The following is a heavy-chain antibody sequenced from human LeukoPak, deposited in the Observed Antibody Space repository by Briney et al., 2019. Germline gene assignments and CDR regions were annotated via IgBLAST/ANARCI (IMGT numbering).Heavy chain of an antibody. J-gene: IGHJ4*02. D-gene: IGHD1-26*01. Sequence: ASVKVSCKASGYTFTGYYMHWVRQAPGQGLEWMGWINPNSGGTNYAQKFQGRVTMTRDTSISTAYMELSRLRSDDTAVYYCARDLDMVGATSFSFDYWGQGTLVTVPS. CDR3: ARDLDMVGATSFSFDY. CDR1: GYTFTGYY. V-gene: IGHV1-2*02. CDR2: INPNSGGT.